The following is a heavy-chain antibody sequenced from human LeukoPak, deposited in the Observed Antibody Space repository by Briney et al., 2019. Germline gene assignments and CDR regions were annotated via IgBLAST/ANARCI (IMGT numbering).Heavy chain of an antibody. CDR2: IYYSGIT. Sequence: SETLSLTCTVSGASMGSFYWSWIRQPPGKGLEWIGYIYYSGITYYNPSLKSRVTISVDTSKNQFSLKLSSVTAADTAVYYCARDSPSGYDSIPFDYWGQGTLVTVSS. J-gene: IGHJ4*02. D-gene: IGHD5-12*01. V-gene: IGHV4-59*12. CDR1: GASMGSFY. CDR3: ARDSPSGYDSIPFDY.